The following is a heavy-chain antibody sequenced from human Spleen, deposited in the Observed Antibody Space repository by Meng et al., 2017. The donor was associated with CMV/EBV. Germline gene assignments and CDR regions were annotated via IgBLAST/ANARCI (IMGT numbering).Heavy chain of an antibody. V-gene: IGHV3-21*01. CDR2: ISSSTTFI. CDR1: GFTFSSYS. D-gene: IGHD6-13*01. Sequence: GGSLRLSCAASGFTFSSYSMDWVRQAPGMGLEWVSSISSSTTFIYYADSVKGRFTISRDNAKNSLYLQMNSLRAEDTAVYYCARDQSVAAAGDYWGQGTLVTVSS. J-gene: IGHJ4*02. CDR3: ARDQSVAAAGDY.